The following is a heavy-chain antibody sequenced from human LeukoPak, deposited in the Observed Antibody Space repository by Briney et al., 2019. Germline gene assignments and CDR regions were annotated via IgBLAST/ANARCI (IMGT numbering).Heavy chain of an antibody. V-gene: IGHV3-30*18. CDR2: ISYDGSNK. D-gene: IGHD3-3*01. CDR3: AKDHTITIFGVVPPPYGMDV. Sequence: GRSLRLSCAASGFTFSSYGMHWVRQAPGKGLEWVAVISYDGSNKYYADSVKGRFTISRDNSKNTLYLQMNSLRAEDTAVYYCAKDHTITIFGVVPPPYGMDVWGQGTTVTVSS. J-gene: IGHJ6*02. CDR1: GFTFSSYG.